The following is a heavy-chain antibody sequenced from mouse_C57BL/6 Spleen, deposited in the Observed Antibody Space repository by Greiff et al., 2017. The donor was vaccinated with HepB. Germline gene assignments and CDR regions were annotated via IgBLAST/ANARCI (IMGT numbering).Heavy chain of an antibody. CDR2: IDPNSGGT. Sequence: QIQLQQSGAELVKPGASVKLSCKASGYTFTSYWMHWVKQRPGRGLEGIGRIDPNSGGTKYNEKFKSKATLTVDKPSSTAYMQLSSLTSEDSAVYYCAREEDYWGQGTTLTVAS. CDR3: AREEDY. J-gene: IGHJ2*01. CDR1: GYTFTSYW. V-gene: IGHV1-72*01.